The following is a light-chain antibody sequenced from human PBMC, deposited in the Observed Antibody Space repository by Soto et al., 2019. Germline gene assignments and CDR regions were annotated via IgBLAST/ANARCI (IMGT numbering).Light chain of an antibody. CDR1: QSFRGL. V-gene: IGKV3-15*01. CDR2: GAS. J-gene: IGKJ5*01. Sequence: EVVLTQSPVTLSLSPWERATLSCRASQSFRGLLAWYQQKPGQAPRLLIYGASTRATGIPARFSGSGSGTEFTLTISSLQSEDSAVYYCQQYNNWPPITLGQGTRLEIK. CDR3: QQYNNWPPIT.